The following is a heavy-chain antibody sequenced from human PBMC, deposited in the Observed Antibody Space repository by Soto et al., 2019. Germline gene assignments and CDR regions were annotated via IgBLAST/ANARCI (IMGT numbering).Heavy chain of an antibody. CDR3: GRKVVSTDGMGV. CDR2: IKSKTDGGTT. J-gene: IGHJ6*02. CDR1: GFTFSNAW. D-gene: IGHD4-17*01. V-gene: IGHV3-15*07. Sequence: PGGSLRLSCAASGFTFSNAWMNWVRQAPGKGLEWVGRIKSKTDGGTTDYAAPVKGRFTISRDDSKNTLYLQMNSLKTEDTAVYYCGRKVVSTDGMGVWGQGTTVTVAS.